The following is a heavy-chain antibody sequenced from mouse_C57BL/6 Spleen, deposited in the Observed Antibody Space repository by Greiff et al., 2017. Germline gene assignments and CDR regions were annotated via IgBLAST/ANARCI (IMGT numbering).Heavy chain of an antibody. J-gene: IGHJ2*01. Sequence: VQLQQPGAELVRPGSSVKLSCKASGYTFTSYWMHWAKQRPIQGLEWIGNIDPSDSETHYNQKFKDKATLTVDKSSSTAYMQLSSLTSEDSAVYYCARYNYGYDGDFDYWGQGTTLTVSS. V-gene: IGHV1-52*01. CDR1: GYTFTSYW. CDR2: IDPSDSET. CDR3: ARYNYGYDGDFDY. D-gene: IGHD2-2*01.